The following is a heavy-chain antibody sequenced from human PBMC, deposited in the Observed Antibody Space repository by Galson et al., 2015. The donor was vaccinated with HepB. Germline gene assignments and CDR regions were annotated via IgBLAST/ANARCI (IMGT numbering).Heavy chain of an antibody. CDR1: GYTFTSYA. V-gene: IGHV1-3*01. CDR3: ARVLGYYDSSGTFDY. D-gene: IGHD3-22*01. Sequence: QSGAEVKKPGSSVKVSCKASGYTFTSYAMHWVRQAPGQRLEWMGWINAGNGNTKYSQKFQGRVTITRDTSASTAYMELSSLRSEDTAVYYCARVLGYYDSSGTFDYWGQGTLVTVSS. CDR2: INAGNGNT. J-gene: IGHJ4*02.